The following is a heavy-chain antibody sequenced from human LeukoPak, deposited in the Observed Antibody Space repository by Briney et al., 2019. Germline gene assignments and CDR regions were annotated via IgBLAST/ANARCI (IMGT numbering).Heavy chain of an antibody. CDR3: ARARRIAAADY. Sequence: SETLSLTCTVSGGSISSYYWSWIRPPPAKGLEWIGYIYYSGSTNYNPSLKSRVTISVDTSKNQFSLKLSSVTAADTAVYYCARARRIAAADYWGQGTLVTVSS. CDR1: GGSISSYY. J-gene: IGHJ4*02. V-gene: IGHV4-59*01. CDR2: IYYSGST. D-gene: IGHD6-13*01.